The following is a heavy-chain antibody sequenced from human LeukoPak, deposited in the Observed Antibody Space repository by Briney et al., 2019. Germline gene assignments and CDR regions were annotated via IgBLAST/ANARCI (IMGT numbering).Heavy chain of an antibody. CDR2: INPSGGST. Sequence: GASVKVSCKASGYTFTSYYMHWVRQAPGQGLEWMGIINPSGGSTSYAQKFQGRVTMTRDTSTSTVYMELSRLRSDATAVYYCARGLNYYDSSELFDFDYWGQGTLVTVSS. V-gene: IGHV1-46*01. J-gene: IGHJ4*02. CDR3: ARGLNYYDSSELFDFDY. CDR1: GYTFTSYY. D-gene: IGHD3-22*01.